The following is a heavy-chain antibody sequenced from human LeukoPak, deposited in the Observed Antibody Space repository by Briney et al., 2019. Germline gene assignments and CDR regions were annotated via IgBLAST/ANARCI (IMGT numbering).Heavy chain of an antibody. Sequence: PSETLSLTCTVSGGSISSYYWSWIRQPPGKGLEWIGYIYYSGSTNYNPSLKSRVTISVDTSKNQFSLKLSSVTAADTAVYYCARVEMATTSRFDPWGQGTLVTVSS. V-gene: IGHV4-59*12. D-gene: IGHD5-24*01. CDR2: IYYSGST. J-gene: IGHJ5*02. CDR1: GGSISSYY. CDR3: ARVEMATTSRFDP.